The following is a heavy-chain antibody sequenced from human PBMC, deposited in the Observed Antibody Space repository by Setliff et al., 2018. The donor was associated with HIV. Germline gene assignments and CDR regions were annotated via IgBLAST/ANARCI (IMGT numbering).Heavy chain of an antibody. J-gene: IGHJ4*02. V-gene: IGHV1-69*11. CDR2: IIPFIDAT. Sequence: SVKVSCKASGGTFRSYSINWVRQAPGQGLEWMGTIIPFIDATHYAQSFQGRLTITADESSNTAYMKLSSLRLHDTAVYYCAKAAVEMTTIAFGGPPGYWGQGTLVTVSS. D-gene: IGHD3-16*01. CDR1: GGTFRSYS. CDR3: AKAAVEMTTIAFGGPPGY.